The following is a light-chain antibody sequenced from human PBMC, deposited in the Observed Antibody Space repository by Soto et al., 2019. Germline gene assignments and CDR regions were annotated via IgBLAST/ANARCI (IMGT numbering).Light chain of an antibody. CDR2: EGS. Sequence: QSVLTQPASVSGSPGQSITISCTGTSSDVGSYNVVSWYQQHPGKGPKLMIYEGSKRPSGVSNRFSGSKSGNTASLTSSGLQDEDEADYYCCSYAGSSTFVFGGGTKLTVL. J-gene: IGLJ3*02. CDR3: CSYAGSSTFV. V-gene: IGLV2-23*01. CDR1: SSDVGSYNV.